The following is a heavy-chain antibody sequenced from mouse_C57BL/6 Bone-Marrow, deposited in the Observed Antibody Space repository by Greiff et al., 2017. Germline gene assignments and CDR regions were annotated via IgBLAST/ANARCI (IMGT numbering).Heavy chain of an antibody. CDR3: ASRSNCRLFDY. V-gene: IGHV1-55*01. Sequence: QVQLQQPGAELVKPGASVKMSCKASGYTFPSYWITWVKQRPGQGLEWIGDIYPGSGSTNYNEKFKSKATLTVAKSSSSAYMQLRSLTSEDSAVYDCASRSNCRLFDYWGQGTTLTVSS. CDR2: IYPGSGST. J-gene: IGHJ2*01. CDR1: GYTFPSYW. D-gene: IGHD2-5*01.